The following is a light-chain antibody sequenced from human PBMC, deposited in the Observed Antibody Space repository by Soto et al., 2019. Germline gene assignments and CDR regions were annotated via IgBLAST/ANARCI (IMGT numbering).Light chain of an antibody. CDR1: SSDVGGYNY. J-gene: IGLJ2*01. Sequence: QSALTQPASVSGSPGQSITISCTGTSSDVGGYNYVSWYQLHPGKPPKLMIYDVSIRPSGVSNRCSGSKSGNTASLTISGREAEDETDYYCSSYTSSSSVVFGGGTKLTVL. CDR2: DVS. V-gene: IGLV2-14*03. CDR3: SSYTSSSSVV.